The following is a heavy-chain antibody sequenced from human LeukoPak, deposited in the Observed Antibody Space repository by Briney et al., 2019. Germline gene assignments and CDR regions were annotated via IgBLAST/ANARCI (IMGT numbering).Heavy chain of an antibody. Sequence: PSETLSLTCAVSGGSISSSNWWSWVRQPPGKGLEWIGEIYHSGSTNYNPSLKSRVTISEDTSKNQFSLKLTSVTAADTAVYYCAMYLYCGGDCDIEADMDVWGKGTTVTVSS. CDR1: GGSISSSNW. J-gene: IGHJ6*03. D-gene: IGHD2-21*02. CDR3: AMYLYCGGDCDIEADMDV. CDR2: IYHSGST. V-gene: IGHV4-4*02.